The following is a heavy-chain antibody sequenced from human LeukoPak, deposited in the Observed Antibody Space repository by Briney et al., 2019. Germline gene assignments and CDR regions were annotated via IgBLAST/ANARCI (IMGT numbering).Heavy chain of an antibody. CDR3: ARVVGDSSGYFPAYYYYGMDV. Sequence: SGTLSLTCAVSGASISNSNWWSWARQPPGKGLEWIGEIFHSGSTNYNPSLKSRVSISVDKSKNRFSLRLSSVTAADTAVYYCARVVGDSSGYFPAYYYYGMDVWGQGTTVTVSS. V-gene: IGHV4-4*02. CDR2: IFHSGST. CDR1: GASISNSNW. J-gene: IGHJ6*02. D-gene: IGHD3-22*01.